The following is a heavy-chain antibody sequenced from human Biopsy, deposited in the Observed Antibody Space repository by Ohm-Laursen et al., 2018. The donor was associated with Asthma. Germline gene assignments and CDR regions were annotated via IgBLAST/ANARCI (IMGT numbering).Heavy chain of an antibody. V-gene: IGHV1-69*01. CDR1: GGTFNTYV. D-gene: IGHD2-2*01. CDR3: ARKAGSCISRTCYSLDF. Sequence: SSVKVSCKSLGGTFNTYVIGWVRQAPGQGLEWMGGSNSVFGTPTYPQKFQDRVTITADDSTSTVYMELSSLRSEDTAVYYCARKAGSCISRTCYSLDFWGQGTLVTVSS. CDR2: SNSVFGTP. J-gene: IGHJ4*02.